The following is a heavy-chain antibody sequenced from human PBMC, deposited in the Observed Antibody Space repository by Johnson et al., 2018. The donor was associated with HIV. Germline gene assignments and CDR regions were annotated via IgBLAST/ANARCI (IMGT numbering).Heavy chain of an antibody. J-gene: IGHJ3*02. Sequence: QVQLVESGGGLVQPGGSLRLSCAASEFTFGNYWISWLRQAPGKGLEWVAFIRYDGSNKYYADSVKGRFTISRDNSKNTLYLQMNSLRAEDTAVYYCAKDKPYGSVLLLGAFYIWGQGTMVTVSS. CDR3: AKDKPYGSVLLLGAFYI. CDR2: IRYDGSNK. CDR1: EFTFGNYW. D-gene: IGHD3-10*01. V-gene: IGHV3-30*02.